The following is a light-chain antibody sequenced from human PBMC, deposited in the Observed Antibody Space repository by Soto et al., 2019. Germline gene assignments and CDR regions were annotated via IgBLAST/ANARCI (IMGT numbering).Light chain of an antibody. CDR1: QSVSSSY. V-gene: IGKV3-20*01. CDR2: GAS. J-gene: IGKJ2*01. CDR3: QQYGSSPYT. Sequence: EIVLTQSPGTLSLSPGERATLSCRASQSVSSSYLAWYQQKPGQAPRLLIYGASSRVTGLPDRFSGSGSGRDFTLTISRLEPEDFAVYYCQQYGSSPYTFGQGTKLEIK.